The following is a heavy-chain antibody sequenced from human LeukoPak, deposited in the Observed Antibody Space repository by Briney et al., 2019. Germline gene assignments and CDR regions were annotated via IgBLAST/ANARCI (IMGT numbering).Heavy chain of an antibody. Sequence: SVKVSCKASGGIFSSYAISWVRQAPGQRLEWMAGIVPMYGTANYAQKFQGRVTITTDESTNTAYMELSSLRSEDTAVYYCARDRDGYNYGFDFWGQGTLVAVSS. V-gene: IGHV1-69*05. CDR3: ARDRDGYNYGFDF. CDR2: IVPMYGTA. CDR1: GGIFSSYA. D-gene: IGHD5-24*01. J-gene: IGHJ4*02.